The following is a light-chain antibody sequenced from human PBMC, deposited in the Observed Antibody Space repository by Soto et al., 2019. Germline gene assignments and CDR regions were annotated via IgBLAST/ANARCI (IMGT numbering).Light chain of an antibody. J-gene: IGLJ1*01. CDR3: AAWDDSLNGSV. CDR1: ISNIGSNT. V-gene: IGLV1-44*01. Sequence: QSLLSQPPSGSGTPGQRHTISCSGSISNIGSNTVNWYQQLPGTAPKLLIYSNNQRPSGVPDRFSGSKSGTSASLAISGLQSEDEADYYCAAWDDSLNGSVFGTGTKVTV. CDR2: SNN.